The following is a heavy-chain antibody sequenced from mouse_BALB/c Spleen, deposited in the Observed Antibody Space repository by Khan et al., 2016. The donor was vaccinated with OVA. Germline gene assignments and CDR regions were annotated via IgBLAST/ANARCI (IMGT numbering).Heavy chain of an antibody. V-gene: IGHV2-9*02. D-gene: IGHD1-3*01. CDR1: GFSLTSYG. CDR3: ARLEDI. Sequence: QVQLRQSGPGLVAPSQSLSITCTVSGFSLTSYGVHWVSQPPGKGLEWLGVIWAGGSTNYNSALRSRLSRSKDNSKSQVFLKMNSLQTDDAARYYCARLEDIWGQGTTLTVSS. J-gene: IGHJ2*01. CDR2: IWAGGST.